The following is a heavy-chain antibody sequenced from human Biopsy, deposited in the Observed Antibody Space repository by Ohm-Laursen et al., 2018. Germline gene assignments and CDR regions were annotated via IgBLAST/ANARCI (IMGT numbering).Heavy chain of an antibody. CDR1: GFSLNTNGVG. D-gene: IGHD1-1*01. V-gene: IGHV2-5*02. J-gene: IGHJ5*02. Sequence: ATQTLTLTCTFSGFSLNTNGVGVAWIRQPPGKALEWLAIIFWDDDKRYSPSLKSRLTITKDTSKNQVVLRMTNMDPVDTATYFCAHKPRRVQLWHRGFDPWGRGTLVTVSS. CDR3: AHKPRRVQLWHRGFDP. CDR2: IFWDDDK.